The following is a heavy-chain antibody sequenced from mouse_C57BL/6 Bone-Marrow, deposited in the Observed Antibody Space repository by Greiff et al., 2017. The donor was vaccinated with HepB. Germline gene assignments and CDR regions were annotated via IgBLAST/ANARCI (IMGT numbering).Heavy chain of an antibody. V-gene: IGHV6-6*01. Sequence: EVQRVESGGGLVQPGGSMKLSCAASGFTFSDAWMDWVRQSPEKGLEWVAEIRNKANNHATYYAESVKGRFTISRDDSKSSVYLQMNSLRAEDTGIYYCTNGGSNPAWFAYWGQGTLVTVSA. CDR1: GFTFSDAW. CDR2: IRNKANNHAT. CDR3: TNGGSNPAWFAY. D-gene: IGHD1-1*01. J-gene: IGHJ3*01.